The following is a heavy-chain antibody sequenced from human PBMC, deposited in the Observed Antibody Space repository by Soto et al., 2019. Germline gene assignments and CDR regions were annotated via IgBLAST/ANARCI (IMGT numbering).Heavy chain of an antibody. Sequence: SETLSLTCTVSGGSISSSNYYWGWIRQPPGKGLEWIGEINHSGSTNYNPSLKSRVTISVDTSKNQFSLKLSSVTAADTAVYYCARERENTIFGVVIIPNDAFDIWGQGTMVTVSS. D-gene: IGHD3-3*01. CDR1: GGSISSSNYY. CDR2: INHSGST. J-gene: IGHJ3*02. CDR3: ARERENTIFGVVIIPNDAFDI. V-gene: IGHV4-39*07.